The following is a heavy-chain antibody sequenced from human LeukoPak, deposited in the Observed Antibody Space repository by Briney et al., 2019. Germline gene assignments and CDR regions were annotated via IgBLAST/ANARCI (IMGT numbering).Heavy chain of an antibody. CDR3: AKQSAGSAAWYSLHYDF. CDR2: VDGGGGGT. Sequence: GGSLRLSCAASGFTLSSYAMTWVRQAPGRGLEWVSSVDGGGGGTYYADSVKGRFTISRDKSKDTLYLQMNGLRAEDTAVYFCAKQSAGSAAWYSLHYDFRGQGTLVTVSS. V-gene: IGHV3-23*01. CDR1: GFTLSSYA. J-gene: IGHJ4*02. D-gene: IGHD3-22*01.